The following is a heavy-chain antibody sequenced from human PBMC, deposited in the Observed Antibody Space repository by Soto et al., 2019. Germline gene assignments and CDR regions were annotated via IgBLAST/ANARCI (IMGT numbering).Heavy chain of an antibody. D-gene: IGHD2-2*02. CDR2: IYYSGST. Sequence: QLQLQESGPGLVKPSETLSLTCIVSGGSISSSSYYWGWIRQPPGKGLEWIGSIYYSGSTYYNPSLKSRVTISVDTSKNQFSLKLSSVTAADTAVYYCARRGAVVVPAAIRVGNWLDPWGQGTLVTVSS. J-gene: IGHJ5*02. V-gene: IGHV4-39*01. CDR1: GGSISSSSYY. CDR3: ARRGAVVVPAAIRVGNWLDP.